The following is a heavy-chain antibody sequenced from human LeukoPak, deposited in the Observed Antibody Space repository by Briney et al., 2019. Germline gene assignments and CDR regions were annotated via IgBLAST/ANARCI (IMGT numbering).Heavy chain of an antibody. CDR3: ARIMPAYGGSYGGAFDI. CDR2: IYYSGST. Sequence: SETLSLTCTVSGGSISIHYWSWIRQPPGKGLEWIGYIYYSGSTNYNPSLKSRVTISVDTSKNQFSLKLSSVTAADTAVYYCARIMPAYGGSYGGAFDIWGQGTMVTVSS. V-gene: IGHV4-59*11. CDR1: GGSISIHY. D-gene: IGHD1-26*01. J-gene: IGHJ3*02.